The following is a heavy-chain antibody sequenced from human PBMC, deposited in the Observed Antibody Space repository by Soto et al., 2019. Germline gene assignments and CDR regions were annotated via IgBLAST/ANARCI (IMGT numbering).Heavy chain of an antibody. Sequence: KTSETLSLTCTVSGGSMNSHFWSWIRQSAGKGLEWIGHIHISGTTTYNPSLKGRVTMSLDPPKNQLSLKLTSVTAADTAVYYCAGINGGSPDFWGQGTLVTSPQ. V-gene: IGHV4-4*07. CDR2: IHISGTT. J-gene: IGHJ4*02. CDR1: GGSMNSHF. CDR3: AGINGGSPDF. D-gene: IGHD2-15*01.